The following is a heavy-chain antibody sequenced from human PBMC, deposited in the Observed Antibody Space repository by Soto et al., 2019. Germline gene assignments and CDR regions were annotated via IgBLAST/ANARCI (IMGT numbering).Heavy chain of an antibody. CDR1: GYSFTSYW. CDR2: IDPSDSYT. CDR3: ARGGRTYYYYYGMDV. Sequence: PGESLKISCKGSGYSFTSYWISWVRQMPGKGLEWMGRIDPSDSYTNYSPSFQGHVTISADKSISTAYLQWSSLKASDTAMYYCARGGRTYYYYYGMDVWGQGTTVTVSS. V-gene: IGHV5-10-1*01. J-gene: IGHJ6*02.